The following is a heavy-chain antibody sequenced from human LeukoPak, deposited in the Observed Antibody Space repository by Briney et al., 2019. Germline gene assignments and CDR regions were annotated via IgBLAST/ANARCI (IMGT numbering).Heavy chain of an antibody. D-gene: IGHD1-20*01. CDR3: AKDREWGGVTGTTFFDY. V-gene: IGHV3-30*02. CDR1: LVTLTSYG. CDR2: IRYDGSNK. Sequence: GGSLRLSCAPSLVTLTSYGMHCVREAPRKGLEWVAFIRYDGSNKYYEDSVKGRFTISRDNYKNTLYLQMNSLRAEDTAVYYCAKDREWGGVTGTTFFDYWGQGTLVTVSS. J-gene: IGHJ4*02.